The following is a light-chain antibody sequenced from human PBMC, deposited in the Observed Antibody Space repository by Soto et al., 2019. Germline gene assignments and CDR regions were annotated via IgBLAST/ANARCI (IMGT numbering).Light chain of an antibody. J-gene: IGKJ5*01. CDR1: QSISNTY. V-gene: IGKV3-20*01. CDR2: GAF. CDR3: QQYGSSIT. Sequence: ELVLTQPPGTLSLSPGERTTLSCRASQSISNTYLVWYQQKPGQAPRLLVVGAFNRATGIPYRFSGSGSGTDFTLTISRLEPEDFAVYYCQQYGSSITFGQGTR.